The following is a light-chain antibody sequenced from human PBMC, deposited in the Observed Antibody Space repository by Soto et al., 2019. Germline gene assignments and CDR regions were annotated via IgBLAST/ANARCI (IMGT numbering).Light chain of an antibody. V-gene: IGKV1-5*01. CDR1: QSISTS. CDR3: QQYNSYSLT. CDR2: EAS. J-gene: IGKJ4*01. Sequence: DIQMTQSPSTLCASVGDRVTITCRASQSISTSLAWYQQIPGEAPNLLIDEASTLESVGSSRFFGSGAGTEFTLTSSSLQPDDFATYYCQQYNSYSLTFGGGTKVDI.